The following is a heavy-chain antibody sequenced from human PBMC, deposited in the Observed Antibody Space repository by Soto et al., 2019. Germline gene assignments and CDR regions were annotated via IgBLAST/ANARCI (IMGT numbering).Heavy chain of an antibody. CDR2: ISWNSGRI. CDR1: GFIFGDYA. J-gene: IGHJ6*02. V-gene: IGHV3-9*01. D-gene: IGHD4-17*01. CDR3: AKSVTTAFVDFYGMHV. Sequence: EVQLVESGGGLVQPGRSLRLSCAASGFIFGDYAMHWVRQAPGKGLEWVSGISWNSGRIAYADSVKGRFTISRDNAKKSLYLLMNSLTPEDTAFYYCAKSVTTAFVDFYGMHVWGQGATVTVSS.